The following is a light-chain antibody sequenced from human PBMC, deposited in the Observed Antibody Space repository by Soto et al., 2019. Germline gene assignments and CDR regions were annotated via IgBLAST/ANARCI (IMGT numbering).Light chain of an antibody. Sequence: LTQPPSASGSPGQSVTISCTGTSSDVGGYNYVSWFQHHPGKAPKLLIHEVNKRPSGVPDRFSGSKSGNTASLTVSGLQAEDEADYYCSSYGGNTLFVFGTGTKVTVL. CDR3: SSYGGNTLFV. V-gene: IGLV2-8*01. J-gene: IGLJ1*01. CDR2: EVN. CDR1: SSDVGGYNY.